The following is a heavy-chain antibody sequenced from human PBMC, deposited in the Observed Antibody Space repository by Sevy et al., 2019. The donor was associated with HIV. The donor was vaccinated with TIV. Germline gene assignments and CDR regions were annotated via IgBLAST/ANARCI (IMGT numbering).Heavy chain of an antibody. V-gene: IGHV3-30*02. CDR2: IYYDGSNQ. Sequence: GGSLRLSCAASGFTFSSYGMHWVRQAPGKGLEWVAFIYYDGSNQDYAESVKGRFTISRDNSKNTLYLQMNSLRAEDTAIYYCATLGIAVAGAFHWGQGTLVTVSS. CDR1: GFTFSSYG. J-gene: IGHJ4*02. D-gene: IGHD6-19*01. CDR3: ATLGIAVAGAFH.